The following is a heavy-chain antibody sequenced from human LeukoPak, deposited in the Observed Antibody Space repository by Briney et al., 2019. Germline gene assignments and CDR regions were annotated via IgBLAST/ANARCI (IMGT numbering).Heavy chain of an antibody. Sequence: SETLSLTCTVSGVSISSYYWTWIRQPPGKGLEWIGNINYSGSTKYNPSLKSRVSISVDTSKNQFSLKLSSVTAADTAVYYCARWYYDSSGYRYFDYWGQGTLVTVSS. CDR1: GVSISSYY. V-gene: IGHV4-59*01. CDR2: INYSGST. CDR3: ARWYYDSSGYRYFDY. D-gene: IGHD3-22*01. J-gene: IGHJ4*02.